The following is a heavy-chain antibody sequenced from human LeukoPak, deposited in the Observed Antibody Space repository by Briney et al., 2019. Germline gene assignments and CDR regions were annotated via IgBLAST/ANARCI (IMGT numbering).Heavy chain of an antibody. CDR1: GYTFTSYG. CDR2: INPNSGGT. J-gene: IGHJ5*02. V-gene: IGHV1-2*02. CDR3: ARAPMTFWFDP. D-gene: IGHD2-21*02. Sequence: ASVKVSCKASGYTFTSYGISWVRQAPGQGLEWMGWINPNSGGTNYAQKFQGRVTMTRDTSISTAYMELSRLRSDDTAVYYCARAPMTFWFDPWGQGTLVTVSS.